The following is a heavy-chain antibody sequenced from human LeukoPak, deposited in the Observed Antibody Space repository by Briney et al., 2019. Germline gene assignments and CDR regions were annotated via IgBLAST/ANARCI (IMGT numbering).Heavy chain of an antibody. V-gene: IGHV1-3*01. CDR1: GYTFTSYA. J-gene: IGHJ4*02. Sequence: ASVKVSCKASGYTFTSYAMHWVRQAPGQRLEWMGWINAGNGNTKYSQMFQGRVTITRDTSASTAYMELSSLRSEDTAVYYCARARIAVAGTFDYWGQGTLVTVSS. CDR3: ARARIAVAGTFDY. D-gene: IGHD6-19*01. CDR2: INAGNGNT.